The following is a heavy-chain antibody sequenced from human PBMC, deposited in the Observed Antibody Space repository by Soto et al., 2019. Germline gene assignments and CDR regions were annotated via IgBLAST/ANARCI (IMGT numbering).Heavy chain of an antibody. J-gene: IGHJ3*02. Sequence: SVRVSCKASGFTFTSSAVQWVRQARGQRLGWIGWIVVGSGNTNYAQKFQERVTITRDMSTSTAYMELSSLRSEDTAVYYCAADARGSGSRTPAAFDIWGQGTMVTVSS. CDR3: AADARGSGSRTPAAFDI. D-gene: IGHD1-26*01. V-gene: IGHV1-58*01. CDR2: IVVGSGNT. CDR1: GFTFTSSA.